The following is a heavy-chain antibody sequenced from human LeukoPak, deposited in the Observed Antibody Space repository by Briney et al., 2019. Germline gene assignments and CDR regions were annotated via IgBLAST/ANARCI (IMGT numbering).Heavy chain of an antibody. CDR1: GDSIRRSSHY. CDR2: VYYSGGT. V-gene: IGHV4-39*07. D-gene: IGHD1/OR15-1a*01. CDR3: ARDKTTTVGFFGY. Sequence: PSETLSLTCSVSGDSIRRSSHYWNWIRQPPGKGLEWIGGVYYSGGTYYNPSLKSRVTMSVDTSKNQFSLKLTSVTAADTAVYFCARDKTTTVGFFGYWGQGILVSVTS. J-gene: IGHJ4*02.